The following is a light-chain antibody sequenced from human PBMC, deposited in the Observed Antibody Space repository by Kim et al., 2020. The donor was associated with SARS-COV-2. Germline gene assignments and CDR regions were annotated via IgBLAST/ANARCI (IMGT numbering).Light chain of an antibody. CDR2: DVS. CDR1: SSAVGGYNY. J-gene: IGLJ3*02. CDR3: SSYTSSSTWV. Sequence: GQPITISCTGTSSAVGGYNYVSWYHQHPGKAPKLMFYDVSKRPSGVSNRFSGSKSGDTASLTISGLQAEDEADYYYSSYTSSSTWVFGGGTQLTVL. V-gene: IGLV2-14*04.